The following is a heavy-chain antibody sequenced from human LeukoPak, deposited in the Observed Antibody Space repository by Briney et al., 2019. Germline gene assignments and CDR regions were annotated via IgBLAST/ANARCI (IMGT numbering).Heavy chain of an antibody. J-gene: IGHJ4*02. CDR1: GFNFNVAW. CDR2: FKSKGSDETT. CDR3: SSVKDKASWTLDN. Sequence: PGGSLRLSCAASGFNFNVAWMTWVRQAPGKGLEWICCFKSKGSDETTDYAATVEGRITISRDDSKSTLYLQMSNLKTEDTAVYYCSSVKDKASWTLDNWGQGTLVTVSS. V-gene: IGHV3-15*01. D-gene: IGHD2-15*01.